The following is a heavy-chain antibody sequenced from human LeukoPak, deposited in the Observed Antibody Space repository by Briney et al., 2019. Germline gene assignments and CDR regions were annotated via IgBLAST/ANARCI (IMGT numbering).Heavy chain of an antibody. CDR1: GYTFTNYY. J-gene: IGHJ4*02. CDR3: ARGGYCSSTSCYPIDY. D-gene: IGHD2-2*01. CDR2: INPNSGGT. V-gene: IGHV1-2*02. Sequence: ASVKVSCKASGYTFTNYYMHWVRQAPGQGLEWMGWINPNSGGTNYAQKFQGRVTMTRDTSISTAYMELSRLRSDDTAVYYCARGGYCSSTSCYPIDYWGQGTLVTVSS.